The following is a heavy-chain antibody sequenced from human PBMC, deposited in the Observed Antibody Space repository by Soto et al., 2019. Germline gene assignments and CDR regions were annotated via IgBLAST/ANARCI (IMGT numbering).Heavy chain of an antibody. CDR1: VGSISSYY. V-gene: IGHV4-59*01. D-gene: IGHD2-8*02. Sequence: SETLSLTCTVSVGSISSYYWSWIRQPPGKGLEWIGYIYYSGITDYNPSLKSRVTISVDTSKSQFSLKLSSVTAADTAVYYCARGGGVYYFDYWGQGTLVTVSS. J-gene: IGHJ4*02. CDR3: ARGGGVYYFDY. CDR2: IYYSGIT.